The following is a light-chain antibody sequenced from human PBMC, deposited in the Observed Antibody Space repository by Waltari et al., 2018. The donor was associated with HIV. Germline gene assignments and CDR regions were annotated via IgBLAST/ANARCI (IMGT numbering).Light chain of an antibody. J-gene: IGLJ3*02. CDR1: SPNIGSND. Sequence: QSVLTQPPSASGTPGQRVTISCSGSSPNIGSNDASWSQHRPGTAPKLLIFTNNQRPSWVPDRFSASKSGTSASLAISALQSDDGADYYCAAWDGSLRGGVFGGGTKLTV. CDR2: TNN. V-gene: IGLV1-47*01. CDR3: AAWDGSLRGGV.